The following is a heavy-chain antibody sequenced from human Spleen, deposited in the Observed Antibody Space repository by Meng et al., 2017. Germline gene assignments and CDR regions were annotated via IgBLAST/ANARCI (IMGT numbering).Heavy chain of an antibody. CDR3: ARGPTTMAHDFDY. CDR1: GGSFSGYY. V-gene: IGHV4-34*01. Sequence: GQAPQWGAGLLKPSETLSLTCAVYGGSFSGYYWSWIRQPPGKGLEWIGEINHSGSTNYNPSLESRATISVDTSQNNLSLKLSSVTAADSAVYYCARGPTTMAHDFDYWGQGTLVTVSS. CDR2: INHSGST. D-gene: IGHD4-11*01. J-gene: IGHJ4*02.